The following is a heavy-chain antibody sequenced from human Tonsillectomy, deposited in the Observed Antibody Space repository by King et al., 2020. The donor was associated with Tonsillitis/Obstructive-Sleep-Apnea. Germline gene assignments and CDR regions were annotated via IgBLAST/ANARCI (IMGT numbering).Heavy chain of an antibody. J-gene: IGHJ4*02. D-gene: IGHD2-2*01. Sequence: AQLVQSGAEVKKPGASVKVSCKASGYTFTSYAMHWVRQAPGQRLEWMGWINAGNGNTKYSQKFQGRVTITRDTSASTAYMELSSLRSEDTAVYYCARGSQDIVVVPAGDYWGQGPLVTVSS. CDR1: GYTFTSYA. CDR3: ARGSQDIVVVPAGDY. CDR2: INAGNGNT. V-gene: IGHV1-3*01.